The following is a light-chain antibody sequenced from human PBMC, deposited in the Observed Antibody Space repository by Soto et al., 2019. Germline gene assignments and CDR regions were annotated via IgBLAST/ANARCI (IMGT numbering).Light chain of an antibody. Sequence: QSVLTQPASVSGSPGQSTTISCTGTSSDIGGYDYVSWYQQHPDKAPKLMIYEVTNRPSGVSNRFSGSKSGNTASLTISGLQAEDEADYYCSSHTSGSTRVFGTGTKVTVL. CDR2: EVT. CDR1: SSDIGGYDY. J-gene: IGLJ1*01. V-gene: IGLV2-14*01. CDR3: SSHTSGSTRV.